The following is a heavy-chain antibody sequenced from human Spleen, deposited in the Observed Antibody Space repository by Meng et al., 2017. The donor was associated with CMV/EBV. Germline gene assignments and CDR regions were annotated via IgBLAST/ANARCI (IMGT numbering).Heavy chain of an antibody. V-gene: IGHV4-38-2*02. CDR2: IYHSGSI. J-gene: IGHJ4*02. CDR1: GYSIDIGYY. CDR3: ARGVGASPIGY. Sequence: SETLSLTCIVSGYSIDIGYYWGWFRQPPGKGLEWIGSIYHSGSIFYNPSLKSRVTISADTSKDQFSLKLSSVTAADTAVYYCARGVGASPIGYWGQGTLVTVSS. D-gene: IGHD1-26*01.